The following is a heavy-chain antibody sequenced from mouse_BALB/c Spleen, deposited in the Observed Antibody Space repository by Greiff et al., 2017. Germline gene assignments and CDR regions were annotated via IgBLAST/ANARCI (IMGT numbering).Heavy chain of an antibody. D-gene: IGHD2-2*01. Sequence: VKLMESGPGLVAPSQSLSITCTVSGFSLTRYGVHWVRQPPGKGLEWLGVIWAGGSTNYNSALMSRLSISKDNSKSQVFLKMNSLQTDDTAMYYCARDHYGYPLYAMDYWGQGTSVTVSS. CDR2: IWAGGST. V-gene: IGHV2-9*02. CDR3: ARDHYGYPLYAMDY. CDR1: GFSLTRYG. J-gene: IGHJ4*01.